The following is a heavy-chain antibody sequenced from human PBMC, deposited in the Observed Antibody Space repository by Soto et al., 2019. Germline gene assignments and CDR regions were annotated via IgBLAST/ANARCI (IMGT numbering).Heavy chain of an antibody. J-gene: IGHJ4*02. CDR1: GYTFSDCY. V-gene: IGHV1-2*02. D-gene: IGHD1-1*01. CDR3: AREPATAKPEGVDF. Sequence: ASVKVSCKASGYTFSDCYIHWVRQARGQGLEWMGWINPNSGGTKYAPKFQGGVTMTRDTSITTAYMELSRLRSGDTAVYYCAREPATAKPEGVDFWGQGTLVTVSS. CDR2: INPNSGGT.